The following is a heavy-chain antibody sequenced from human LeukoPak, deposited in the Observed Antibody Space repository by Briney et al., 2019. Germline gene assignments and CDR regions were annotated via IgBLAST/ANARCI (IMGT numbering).Heavy chain of an antibody. CDR1: GLTVSSNS. D-gene: IGHD4-11*01. CDR2: IYSGGTT. Sequence: GGSLRLSCAASGLTVSSNSMSWVRQAPGKGLEWVSVIYSGGTTYYADSVKGRFTISKDNSKNTLYLQMNSLRAEDTAVYYCARTRTTAVRYFDYWGQGTLVTVSS. J-gene: IGHJ4*02. V-gene: IGHV3-66*01. CDR3: ARTRTTAVRYFDY.